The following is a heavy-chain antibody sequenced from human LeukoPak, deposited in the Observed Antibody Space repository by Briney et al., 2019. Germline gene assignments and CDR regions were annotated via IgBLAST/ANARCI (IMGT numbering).Heavy chain of an antibody. V-gene: IGHV3-30-3*01. CDR1: GFTFSSYA. J-gene: IGHJ6*02. CDR3: AREGLYKIGLDV. D-gene: IGHD3-10*01. Sequence: GGSLRLSCAASGFTFSSYAMHWVRQAPGKGLEWVAVISYDGSNKYYADSVKGRFTISRDNSKNTLYLQMNSLRAGDTAVYYCAREGLYKIGLDVWGQGTTVTVSS. CDR2: ISYDGSNK.